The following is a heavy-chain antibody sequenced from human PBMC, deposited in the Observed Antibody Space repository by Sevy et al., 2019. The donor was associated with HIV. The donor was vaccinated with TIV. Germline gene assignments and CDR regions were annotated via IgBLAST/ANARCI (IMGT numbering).Heavy chain of an antibody. V-gene: IGHV3-15*01. CDR1: GFTFSNAW. CDR2: IRSKAGGGTT. D-gene: IGHD2-15*01. Sequence: WGSLRLSCAASGFTFSNAWMSWVRQSPGKGLEWVGRIRSKAGGGTTDYATIVKGKFTISRDDSRDILYLQLNSLETEDTAVCYCTTDHRRDGIVVVPFEYWGQGTLVTVSS. CDR3: TTDHRRDGIVVVPFEY. J-gene: IGHJ4*02.